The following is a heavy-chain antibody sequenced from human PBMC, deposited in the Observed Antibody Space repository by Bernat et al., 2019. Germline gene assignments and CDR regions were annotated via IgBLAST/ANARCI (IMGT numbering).Heavy chain of an antibody. CDR1: GFTFSSYS. D-gene: IGHD3-9*01. CDR3: ARDRTRRQYYDILTGKDY. CDR2: ISYDGSNK. J-gene: IGHJ4*02. Sequence: VQLVESGGGLVKPGGSLRLSCAASGFTFSSYSMHWVRQAPGKGLEWVAVISYDGSNKYYADSVKGRFTISRDNSKNTLYLQMNSLRAEDTAVYYCARDRTRRQYYDILTGKDYWGQGTLVTVSS. V-gene: IGHV3-30*03.